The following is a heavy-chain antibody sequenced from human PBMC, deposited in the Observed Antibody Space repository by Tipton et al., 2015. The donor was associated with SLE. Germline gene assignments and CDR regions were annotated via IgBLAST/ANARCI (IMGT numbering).Heavy chain of an antibody. V-gene: IGHV4-39*01. CDR3: ARSVPYYYYGMDV. CDR1: GGSISSSSYY. J-gene: IGHJ6*02. Sequence: TLSLTCTVSGGSISSSSYYWGWIRQPPGKGLEWIGRIYTSGSTNYNPSLKSRVTMSVDTSKNQFSLKLSSVTAADTAVYYCARSVPYYYYGMDVWGQGTTVTVSS. CDR2: IYTSGST.